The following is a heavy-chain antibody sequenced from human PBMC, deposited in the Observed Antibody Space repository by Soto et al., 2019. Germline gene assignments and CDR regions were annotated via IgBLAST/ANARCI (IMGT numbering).Heavy chain of an antibody. J-gene: IGHJ4*02. Sequence: PGGSLRLSCAASGFTFSSYGMHWVRQAPGKGLEWVAVISYDGSNKYYADSVKGRFTISRDNSKNTLYLQMNSLRAEDTAVYYCAKPAYYDFWSGYYHWGQGTLVTVSS. V-gene: IGHV3-30*18. CDR2: ISYDGSNK. D-gene: IGHD3-3*01. CDR1: GFTFSSYG. CDR3: AKPAYYDFWSGYYH.